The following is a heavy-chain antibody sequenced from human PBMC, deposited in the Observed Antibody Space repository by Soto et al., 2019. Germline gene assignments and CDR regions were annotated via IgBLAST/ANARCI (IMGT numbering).Heavy chain of an antibody. CDR2: MNPNSGNP. J-gene: IGHJ4*02. Sequence: QVQLVQSGAAVKKPGASVKVSCKASGYTFTSYDINWVRQATGQGLEWMGWMNPNSGNPGYAQKFQGRVTMTRNTSRSTAYMELSSLRSEDTAVYYCAIVRARAQGDYWGQGTLVTVSS. CDR3: AIVRARAQGDY. V-gene: IGHV1-8*01. CDR1: GYTFTSYD.